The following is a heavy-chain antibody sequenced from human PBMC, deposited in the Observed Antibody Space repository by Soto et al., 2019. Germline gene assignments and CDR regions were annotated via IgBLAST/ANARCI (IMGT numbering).Heavy chain of an antibody. J-gene: IGHJ4*02. D-gene: IGHD3-16*01. V-gene: IGHV3-30-3*01. CDR1: GFTFSSYA. CDR2: MSYDGSNK. CDR3: ARDGGAY. Sequence: QVLLVESGGGVVQPGRSLRLSCAASGFTFSSYAMHWVRRAPGKGLEWMAVMSYDGSNKYYADSVKGRFTISRDNSKNTLSLQMNRLRPEDTALYYCARDGGAYWGQGTLVIVSS.